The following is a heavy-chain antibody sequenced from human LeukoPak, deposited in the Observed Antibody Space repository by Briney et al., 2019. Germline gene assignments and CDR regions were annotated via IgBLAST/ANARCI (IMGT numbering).Heavy chain of an antibody. Sequence: GASVKVSCKASGYTFTNYDINWVRQATGQGPEWMGWMNPKSGNTGYAQKFQGRVTMTRNTSISTAYMELSSLRSDDTAVYYCARGLGIVATIGSYYYFDYWGQGTLVTVSS. J-gene: IGHJ4*02. D-gene: IGHD5-12*01. V-gene: IGHV1-8*01. CDR2: MNPKSGNT. CDR3: ARGLGIVATIGSYYYFDY. CDR1: GYTFTNYD.